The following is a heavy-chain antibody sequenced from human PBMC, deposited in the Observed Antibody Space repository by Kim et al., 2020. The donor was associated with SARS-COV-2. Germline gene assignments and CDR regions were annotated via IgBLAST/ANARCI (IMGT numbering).Heavy chain of an antibody. CDR2: ISGSGGST. J-gene: IGHJ4*02. V-gene: IGHV3-23*01. Sequence: GGSLRLSCAASGFTFSSHAMSWVRQAPGKGLEWVSAISGSGGSTYYADSVKGRFTISRDNSKNTLYLQMNSLRAEDTAVYYCAKGGTGITIFGVVILEDYFDYWGQGTLVTVSS. CDR3: AKGGTGITIFGVVILEDYFDY. CDR1: GFTFSSHA. D-gene: IGHD3-3*01.